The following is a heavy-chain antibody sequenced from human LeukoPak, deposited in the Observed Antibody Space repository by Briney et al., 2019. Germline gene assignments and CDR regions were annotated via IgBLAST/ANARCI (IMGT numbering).Heavy chain of an antibody. D-gene: IGHD3-10*01. V-gene: IGHV3-48*01. J-gene: IGHJ4*02. Sequence: GGSLRLSCAASGFTFSSYSMNWVRQAPGKGLEWVSYISFSSSTIYYADSVKGRFTISRDNAKNSLYLQMNSLRAEDTAVYYCAKPNQRGTYFASGSIRSAVDYWGQGTLVTVSS. CDR2: ISFSSSTI. CDR1: GFTFSSYS. CDR3: AKPNQRGTYFASGSIRSAVDY.